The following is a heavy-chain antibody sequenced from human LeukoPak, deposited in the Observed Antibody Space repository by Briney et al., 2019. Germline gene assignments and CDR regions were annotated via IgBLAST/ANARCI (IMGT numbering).Heavy chain of an antibody. CDR1: GGSISSGSYY. CDR2: IYYSGST. J-gene: IGHJ3*02. CDR3: AREGEYAPKARAFDI. V-gene: IGHV4-30-4*08. Sequence: PSETLSLTCTVSGGSISSGSYYWSWIRQPPGKGLEWIGYIYYSGSTYYNPSLKSRVTISVDTSKNQFSLKLSSVTAADTAVYYCAREGEYAPKARAFDIWGQGTMVTVSS. D-gene: IGHD2-2*01.